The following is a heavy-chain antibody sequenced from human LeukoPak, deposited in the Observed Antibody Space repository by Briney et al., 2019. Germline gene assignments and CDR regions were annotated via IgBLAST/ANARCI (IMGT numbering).Heavy chain of an antibody. D-gene: IGHD2-21*02. CDR1: GFTFSNYA. J-gene: IGHJ4*02. CDR3: AKRLGDPRAFDY. V-gene: IGHV3-23*01. Sequence: GGSLRLSCAASGFTFSNYAMNWVRQAPGKGLAWVSGISGSSGTINYAAPVKGRFTISRDNSRNTLYLQMNSLRADDTAVYYCAKRLGDPRAFDYWGQGTLVTVSS. CDR2: ISGSSGTI.